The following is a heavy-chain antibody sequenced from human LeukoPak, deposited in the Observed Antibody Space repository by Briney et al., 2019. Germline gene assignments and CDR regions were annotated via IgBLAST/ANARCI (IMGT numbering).Heavy chain of an antibody. Sequence: GGSLRLSCAASGFTFSNYWMSWVRQAPGKGLEWVANIKGDGSEKDYVDSVKGRFTISRDNTKNSLYLQMDSLRDEDTAVYYCAGAGSGLYWGQGTLVTVSS. D-gene: IGHD6-19*01. CDR3: AGAGSGLY. CDR1: GFTFSNYW. CDR2: IKGDGSEK. V-gene: IGHV3-7*02. J-gene: IGHJ4*02.